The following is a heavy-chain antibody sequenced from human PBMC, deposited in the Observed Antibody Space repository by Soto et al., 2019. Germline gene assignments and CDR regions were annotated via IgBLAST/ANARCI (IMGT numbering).Heavy chain of an antibody. CDR2: ISYDGSDR. CDR1: GFTFSDYG. CDR3: ARSTYCNGGSCYPQY. V-gene: IGHV3-30*03. Sequence: GGSLRLSCEGPGFTFSDYGFHWVRQAPGKRLEWVAMISYDGSDRYYRDSVQGRFTISRDDSKNTVFLQMNSLRTEDTAMYYCARSTYCNGGSCYPQYWGPGTLVTVSS. J-gene: IGHJ4*02. D-gene: IGHD2-15*01.